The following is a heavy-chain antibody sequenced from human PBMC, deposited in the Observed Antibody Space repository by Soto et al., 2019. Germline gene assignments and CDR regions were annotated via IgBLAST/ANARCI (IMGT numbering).Heavy chain of an antibody. Sequence: QVQLVQSGAEVKKPGSSVKVSCKASGGTFSSYAISWVRQAPGQGLEWMGGIIPIFGTANYAQKFQGRVTTTADESTSTAYMELSSLRSEDTAVYYCASRFGVVVAATYGMDVWGQGTTVTVSS. J-gene: IGHJ6*02. D-gene: IGHD2-15*01. CDR2: IIPIFGTA. V-gene: IGHV1-69*12. CDR3: ASRFGVVVAATYGMDV. CDR1: GGTFSSYA.